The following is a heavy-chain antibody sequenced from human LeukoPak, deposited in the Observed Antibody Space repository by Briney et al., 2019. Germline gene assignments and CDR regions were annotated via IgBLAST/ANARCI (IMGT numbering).Heavy chain of an antibody. Sequence: GGSLRLSCAASGFTFSGSAMHWVRQASGKGLEWVGRIRSKANSYATAYAASVKGRFTISRDDSKNTAYLQMNSLKTEDTAVYYCRLICSSTSCPPNPLLAYYYYGMDVWGQGTTVTVSS. CDR1: GFTFSGSA. V-gene: IGHV3-73*01. J-gene: IGHJ6*02. CDR2: IRSKANSYAT. CDR3: RLICSSTSCPPNPLLAYYYYGMDV. D-gene: IGHD2-2*01.